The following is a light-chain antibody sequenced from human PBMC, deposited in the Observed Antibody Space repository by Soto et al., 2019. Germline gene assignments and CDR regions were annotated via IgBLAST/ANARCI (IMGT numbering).Light chain of an antibody. CDR1: QDITNY. CDR3: HQYHNSYWS. CDR2: DAS. Sequence: DSPMNQSPSSLSASVGDRVTITCQASQDITNYLNWYQQKPGKAPKLLIYDASNMETGVPSRFSGSGSGTDFTFTIISRLHKDIVSTYYHQYHNSYWSFGQGTKVDI. J-gene: IGKJ2*03. V-gene: IGKV1-33*01.